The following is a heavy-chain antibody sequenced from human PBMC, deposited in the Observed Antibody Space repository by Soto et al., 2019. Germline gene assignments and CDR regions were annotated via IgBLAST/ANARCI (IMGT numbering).Heavy chain of an antibody. D-gene: IGHD3-10*01. CDR3: ARDAFNYSGSGRDVP. CDR1: GGSVSSGSYY. Sequence: SETLSLTCTVSGGSVSSGSYYWSWIRQPPGKGLEWIGYIYYSGSTNYNPSLKSRVTISVDTSKNQFSLKLSSVTAADTAVYYCARDAFNYSGSGRDVPWGQGTLVTVSS. V-gene: IGHV4-61*01. CDR2: IYYSGST. J-gene: IGHJ5*02.